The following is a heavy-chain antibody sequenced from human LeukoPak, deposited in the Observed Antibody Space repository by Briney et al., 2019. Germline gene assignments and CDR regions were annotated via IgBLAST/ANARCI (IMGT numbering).Heavy chain of an antibody. CDR2: MNPNSGNT. Sequence: ASVKVSCKASGYTFTSYDINWVRQATGQGLEWMGWMNPNSGNTGYAQKFQGRVTMTRNTSISTAYMELSSLRSEDTAVYYCARDLGSSGWNWFDPWCQGTLVTVSS. CDR1: GYTFTSYD. CDR3: ARDLGSSGWNWFDP. D-gene: IGHD3-22*01. V-gene: IGHV1-8*01. J-gene: IGHJ5*02.